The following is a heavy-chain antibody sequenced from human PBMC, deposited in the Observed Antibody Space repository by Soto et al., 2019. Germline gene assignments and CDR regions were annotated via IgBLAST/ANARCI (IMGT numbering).Heavy chain of an antibody. CDR3: VHSRCGGDCLQSYSSHYYYGMDI. V-gene: IGHV2-5*02. D-gene: IGHD2-21*02. CDR1: GFSLSTGGMG. CDR2: IYWDGDR. Sequence: SGPTLVNPTQTLTLTCTFSGFSLSTGGMGVGWIRQPPGKALEWLALIYWDGDRRYRPSLMSRLTIAKDTSKNHVVLTMTNMDPLDTATYYCVHSRCGGDCLQSYSSHYYYGMDIWGQGTTVTVSS. J-gene: IGHJ6*02.